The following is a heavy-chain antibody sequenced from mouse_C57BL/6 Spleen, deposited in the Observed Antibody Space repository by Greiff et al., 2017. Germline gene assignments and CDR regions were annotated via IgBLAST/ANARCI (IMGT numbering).Heavy chain of an antibody. J-gene: IGHJ2*01. CDR1: GYSFTDYN. V-gene: IGHV1-39*01. CDR3: ATATVVGEGYYFDY. CDR2: INPNYGTT. D-gene: IGHD1-1*01. Sequence: EVQLQQSGPELVKPGASVKISCKASGYSFTDYNMNWVKQSNGKSLEWIGVINPNYGTTSYNQKFKGKATLTVDQSSSTAYVQLNSLTSEDSAVYYCATATVVGEGYYFDYWGQGTTLTVSS.